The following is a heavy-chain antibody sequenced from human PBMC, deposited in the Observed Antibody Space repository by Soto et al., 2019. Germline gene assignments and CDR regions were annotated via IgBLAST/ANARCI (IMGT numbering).Heavy chain of an antibody. CDR3: ARDRVIRYTGYELDL. CDR2: MTSDGSSK. J-gene: IGHJ5*02. D-gene: IGHD3-9*01. CDR1: GFAFNSHS. Sequence: QMQLLESGGGVVQPGKALRLSCAASGFAFNSHSMHWVRQAPGKGLEWLALMTSDGSSKFYADSVKGRCTISRDNSKKTLYLEMKSLRSEDTAVYYCARDRVIRYTGYELDLWCQGTLVTVSS. V-gene: IGHV3-30-3*01.